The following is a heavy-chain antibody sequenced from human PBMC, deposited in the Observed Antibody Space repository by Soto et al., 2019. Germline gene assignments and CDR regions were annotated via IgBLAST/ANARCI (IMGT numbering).Heavy chain of an antibody. Sequence: GASVKVSCKASGGTFSSYAISWVRQAPGQGLEWMGGIIPIFGTANYAQKFQGRVTITADESTSTAYMELSSLRSEDTAVYYCATDHLPRPGSSNRCYTLFDIWRQGQMVTVSS. CDR2: IIPIFGTA. V-gene: IGHV1-69*13. CDR1: GGTFSSYA. CDR3: ATDHLPRPGSSNRCYTLFDI. D-gene: IGHD2-2*02. J-gene: IGHJ3*02.